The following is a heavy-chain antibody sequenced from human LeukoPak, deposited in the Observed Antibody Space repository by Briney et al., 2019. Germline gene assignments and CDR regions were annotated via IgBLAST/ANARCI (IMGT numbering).Heavy chain of an antibody. CDR2: ISYDGSNK. Sequence: PGGSLRLSCAASGFTFSSYAMHWVRQAPGKGLEWVAVISYDGSNKYYADSVKGRFTISRDNSKNTLYLQMNSLRAEDTAVYYCARVGVLLTPDYWGQGTLVTVSS. CDR1: GFTFSSYA. J-gene: IGHJ4*02. V-gene: IGHV3-30-3*01. CDR3: ARVGVLLTPDY. D-gene: IGHD3-10*01.